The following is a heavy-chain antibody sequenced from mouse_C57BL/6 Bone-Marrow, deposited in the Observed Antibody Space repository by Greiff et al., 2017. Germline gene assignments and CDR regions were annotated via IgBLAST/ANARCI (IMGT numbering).Heavy chain of an antibody. V-gene: IGHV1-74*01. J-gene: IGHJ4*01. CDR1: GYTFTSYW. D-gene: IGHD1-1*01. CDR3: AKYSFYGSCGRDYAMDY. Sequence: QVQLQQSGAELVKPGASVKVSCTASGYTFTSYWMHWVKQRPGQGLEWIGRIHPSDSDTNYNQKFKGKATFTVDKSSSTAYMQLSSLTTEDTAVYYGAKYSFYGSCGRDYAMDYWGQGTSVTVSS. CDR2: IHPSDSDT.